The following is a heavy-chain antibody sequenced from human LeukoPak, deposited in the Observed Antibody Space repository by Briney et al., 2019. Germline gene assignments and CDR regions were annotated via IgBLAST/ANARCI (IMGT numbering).Heavy chain of an antibody. V-gene: IGHV4-4*07. CDR1: GGSISGYY. CDR2: LYSSGDT. CDR3: ARGSSGSTRRYYFDS. D-gene: IGHD6-19*01. Sequence: SETLSLTCTVSGGSISGYYWNWVRQPADRGLEWIGRLYSSGDTYYNPSLKSRLTMSVDTSKNQFSLKLRSVTAADTAVYYCARGSSGSTRRYYFDSWGQGALVTVPS. J-gene: IGHJ4*02.